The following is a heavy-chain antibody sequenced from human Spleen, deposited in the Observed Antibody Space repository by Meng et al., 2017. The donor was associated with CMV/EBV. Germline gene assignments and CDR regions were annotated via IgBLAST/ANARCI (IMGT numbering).Heavy chain of an antibody. Sequence: GESLKISCAASGFTFSSYWIHWVRQAPGKGLVWVSRINSDGSSTSYADSVKGRFTISRDNAKNTLYLKMNSLRADDTAVYYCALGRYCSGTSCYRVGYCGQGTLVTVSS. CDR3: ALGRYCSGTSCYRVGY. D-gene: IGHD2-2*01. CDR1: GFTFSSYW. J-gene: IGHJ4*02. CDR2: INSDGSST. V-gene: IGHV3-74*01.